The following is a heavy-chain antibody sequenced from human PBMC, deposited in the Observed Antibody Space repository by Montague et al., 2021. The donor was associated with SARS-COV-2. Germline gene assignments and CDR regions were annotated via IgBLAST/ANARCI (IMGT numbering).Heavy chain of an antibody. CDR1: GGSISSGGYY. J-gene: IGHJ2*01. CDR2: IYYSGST. CDR3: ARVLGGYCSGGSCYRGWYFDL. Sequence: TLSLTCTVSGGSISSGGYYWSWIRQHPGKGLEWIGYIYYSGSTYYIPSLKSRVTISVDTSKNQFSLKLSSVTAADTAVYYCARVLGGYCSGGSCYRGWYFDLWGRGTLVTVSS. D-gene: IGHD2-15*01. V-gene: IGHV4-31*03.